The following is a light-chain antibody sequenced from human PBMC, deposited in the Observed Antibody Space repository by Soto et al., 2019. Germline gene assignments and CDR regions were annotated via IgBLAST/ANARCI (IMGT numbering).Light chain of an antibody. J-gene: IGLJ2*01. Sequence: QSVLTQPASVSGSPGQSITISCTGTSSDVGAYNYVSWYQQHPGKAPKVIIYDVSNRPSGVSNRFSGSKSGNTASLTISGLQAEDEADYYCSSYTSSSSRVIFGGGTKLTVL. V-gene: IGLV2-14*01. CDR1: SSDVGAYNY. CDR2: DVS. CDR3: SSYTSSSSRVI.